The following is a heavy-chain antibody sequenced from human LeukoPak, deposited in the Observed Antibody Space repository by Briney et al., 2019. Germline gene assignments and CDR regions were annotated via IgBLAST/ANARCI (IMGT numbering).Heavy chain of an antibody. D-gene: IGHD6-19*01. CDR2: IIPIFGTA. V-gene: IGHV1-69*13. CDR3: AREGSGEIGLFDY. J-gene: IGHJ4*02. CDR1: GGTFSSYA. Sequence: SVKVSCKASGGTFSSYAISWVRQAPGQGLEWMGGIIPIFGTANYAQKFQGRVTITADESTSTAYMELSSLRSEDTAVYYCAREGSGEIGLFDYWAREPWSPSPQ.